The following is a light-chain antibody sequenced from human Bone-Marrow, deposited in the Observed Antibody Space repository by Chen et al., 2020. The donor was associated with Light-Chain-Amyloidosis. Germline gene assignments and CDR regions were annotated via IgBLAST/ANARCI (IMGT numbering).Light chain of an antibody. Sequence: QSALTHPASVSGSPGHSITIPCTGTSSNVGDYSLVSWYQQHPGKAPKLILYEGIQRPSGVSSRFSGSMSGNTASLTISGLQTEDEADYFCYTYAGSATFVFGSATTVTVL. CDR2: EGI. CDR3: YTYAGSATFV. V-gene: IGLV2-23*01. J-gene: IGLJ1*01. CDR1: SSNVGDYSL.